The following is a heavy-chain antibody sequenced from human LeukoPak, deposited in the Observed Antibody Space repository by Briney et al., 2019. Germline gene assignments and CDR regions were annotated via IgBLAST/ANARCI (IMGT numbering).Heavy chain of an antibody. J-gene: IGHJ4*02. V-gene: IGHV4-39*01. CDR3: ASYRSGYADY. D-gene: IGHD3-22*01. CDR1: GGSISSSSYY. Sequence: SETLSLTCTVSGGSISSSSYYWGWIRQPPGKGLEWIGTIYYSGSTYYNPSLKSRVTISVDTSKNQFNLKLSSVTAADTAVYYCASYRSGYADYWGQGTLVTVSS. CDR2: IYYSGST.